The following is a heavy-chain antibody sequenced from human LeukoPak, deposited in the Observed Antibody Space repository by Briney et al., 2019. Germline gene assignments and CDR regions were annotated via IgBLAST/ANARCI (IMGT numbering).Heavy chain of an antibody. D-gene: IGHD4-11*01. CDR3: ARDDNYGIFVNVDY. J-gene: IGHJ4*02. V-gene: IGHV1-18*01. CDR2: ISTSTGDT. CDR1: GYSFILYG. Sequence: GASVKVSCKTSGYSFILYGISWVRQAPGQGPEWMGWISTSTGDTKDTQKVQGRGTLTTNTPTSRAYMQLSSLRSDDAAVYYCARDDNYGIFVNVDYWGQGTLVTVSS.